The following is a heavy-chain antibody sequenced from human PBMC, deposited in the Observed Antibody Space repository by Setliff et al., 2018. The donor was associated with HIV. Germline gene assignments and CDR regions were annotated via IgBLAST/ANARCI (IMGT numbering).Heavy chain of an antibody. J-gene: IGHJ4*02. CDR3: AGSRGYFVKAE. Sequence: GGSLRLSCAASGSTSGFTFTNYWMSWVRQAPGKGLEWVANINQNGREKYYVDSVKGRFTISRDNAKDSLYLQMNSLRGEDTAVYYCAGSRGYFVKAEWGQGTLVTVSS. CDR1: GSTSGFTFTNYW. V-gene: IGHV3-7*01. CDR2: INQNGREK. D-gene: IGHD3-22*01.